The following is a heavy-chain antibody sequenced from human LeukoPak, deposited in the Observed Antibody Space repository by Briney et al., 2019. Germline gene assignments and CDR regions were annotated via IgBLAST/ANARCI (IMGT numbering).Heavy chain of an antibody. CDR1: GFTFSSYS. D-gene: IGHD4-17*01. CDR2: ISGSSSTI. J-gene: IGHJ2*01. Sequence: PGGSLRLSCAASGFTFSSYSMNWVRQAPGKGLEWVSYISGSSSTIYYADSVKGRFTISRDNAKNSLYLQMNSLRAEDTAVYYCASTVTRGYWYFDLWGRGTLVTVSS. CDR3: ASTVTRGYWYFDL. V-gene: IGHV3-48*01.